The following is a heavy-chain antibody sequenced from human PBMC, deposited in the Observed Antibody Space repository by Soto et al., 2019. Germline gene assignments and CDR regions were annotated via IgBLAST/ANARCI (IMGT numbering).Heavy chain of an antibody. Sequence: QVQLQQWGAGLLKPSETLSLTCAVYGGSFSGYYWSWIRQPPGKGLEWIGEINHSGSTNYNPSLKSRVTISVDTSKNQFSLKLSSVTAADTAVYYCARVSPLRFLEWLLYPEGYWFDPWGQGTLVTVSS. CDR1: GGSFSGYY. V-gene: IGHV4-34*01. D-gene: IGHD3-3*01. CDR2: INHSGST. J-gene: IGHJ5*02. CDR3: ARVSPLRFLEWLLYPEGYWFDP.